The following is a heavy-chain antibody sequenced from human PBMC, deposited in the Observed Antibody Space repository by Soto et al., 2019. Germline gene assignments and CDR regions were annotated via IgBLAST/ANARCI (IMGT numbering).Heavy chain of an antibody. Sequence: EVQLVESGGGLVKPGGSLRLSCAASGFTFSNAWMSWVRQAPGKGLEWVGRIKSKTDGGTTDYAAPVKGRFTISRDDSKNTLYLQMNSLKTEDTAVYYCTTDRRYSSSWKSDKFDYWGQGTLVTVSS. V-gene: IGHV3-15*01. CDR1: GFTFSNAW. D-gene: IGHD6-13*01. CDR3: TTDRRYSSSWKSDKFDY. J-gene: IGHJ4*02. CDR2: IKSKTDGGTT.